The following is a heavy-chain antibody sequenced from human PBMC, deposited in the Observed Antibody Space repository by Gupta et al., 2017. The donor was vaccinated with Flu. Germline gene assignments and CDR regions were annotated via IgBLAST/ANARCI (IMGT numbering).Heavy chain of an antibody. D-gene: IGHD4-11*01. Sequence: EVQLVETGGGLIQPGGSLRLSCAASGFTVSSNYMSWVRQAPGKGLEWVSVIYSGGSTYYADSVKGRFTISRDNSKNTLYLQMNSLRAEDTAVYYCARRPPRTVTPYYYYGMDVWGQGTTVTVSS. J-gene: IGHJ6*02. CDR1: GFTVSSNY. CDR2: IYSGGST. CDR3: ARRPPRTVTPYYYYGMDV. V-gene: IGHV3-53*02.